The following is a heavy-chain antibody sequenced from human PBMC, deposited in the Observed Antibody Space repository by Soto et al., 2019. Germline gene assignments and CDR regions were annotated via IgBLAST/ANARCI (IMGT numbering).Heavy chain of an antibody. CDR2: IIPIFGTA. CDR1: GGTFSSYA. Sequence: SVKVSCKASGGTFSSYAISWVRQAPGQGLEWMGGIIPIFGTANYAQKFQGRVTITADKSTSTAYMELSSLRSEDTAVYYCARTPKITIFGVVNFYYYGMDVWGQGTTVTVSS. V-gene: IGHV1-69*06. D-gene: IGHD3-3*01. CDR3: ARTPKITIFGVVNFYYYGMDV. J-gene: IGHJ6*02.